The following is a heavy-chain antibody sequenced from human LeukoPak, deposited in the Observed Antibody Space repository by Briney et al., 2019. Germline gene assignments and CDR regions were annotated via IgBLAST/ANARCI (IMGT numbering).Heavy chain of an antibody. CDR2: VDYSGST. J-gene: IGHJ4*02. CDR1: GGSVRSGNYY. D-gene: IGHD1-1*01. V-gene: IGHV4-61*01. CDR3: ARGIRTGYGY. Sequence: SETLSLTCSVSGGSVRSGNYYWSWIRQPPGKGLEWIGYVDYSGSTSYNPSLRRRVTISLDTSKNQFSLKVMYLTAADTAVYYCARGIRTGYGYWGQGTLVTVSS.